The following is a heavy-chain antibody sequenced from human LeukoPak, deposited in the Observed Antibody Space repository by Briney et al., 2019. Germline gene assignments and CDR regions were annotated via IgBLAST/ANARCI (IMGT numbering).Heavy chain of an antibody. Sequence: ASVRVSCKASGDTFTGHILHWVRQAPGQGLEWMGWINPNSGGTNYAQKFQGRVTMTRDTSISTAYMELSRLRSDDTAVYYCAREVGETDYWGQGTLVTVSS. CDR2: INPNSGGT. V-gene: IGHV1-2*02. CDR1: GDTFTGHI. J-gene: IGHJ4*02. CDR3: AREVGETDY. D-gene: IGHD1-26*01.